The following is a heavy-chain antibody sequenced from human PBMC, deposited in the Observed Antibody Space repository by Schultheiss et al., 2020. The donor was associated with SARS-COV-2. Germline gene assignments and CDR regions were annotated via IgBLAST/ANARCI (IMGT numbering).Heavy chain of an antibody. CDR3: AGGYGNYGPGWFDP. Sequence: SQTLSLTCAVYGGSFSGYYWSWIRQPPGKGLEWIAYIYYSGSTNYNPSLKSRVTMSVDTTKNQYSLKLSSMTAADTAVYYCAGGYGNYGPGWFDPWGQGTLVTVSS. V-gene: IGHV4-59*12. D-gene: IGHD4-11*01. CDR1: GGSFSGYY. CDR2: IYYSGST. J-gene: IGHJ5*02.